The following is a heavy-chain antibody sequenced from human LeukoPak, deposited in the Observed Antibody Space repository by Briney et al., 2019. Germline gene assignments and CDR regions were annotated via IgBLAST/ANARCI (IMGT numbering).Heavy chain of an antibody. CDR2: IFGGGST. D-gene: IGHD3-16*01. Sequence: PGGSLRLSCAASGFMFSNYWMNWVRQAPGKGLEWVSVIFGGGSTYYADSVKGRFTISRDNSKNTLFLQMNSLRVEDTAVYYCARGPGGYDNWGQGTLVTVSS. CDR1: GFMFSNYW. CDR3: ARGPGGYDN. V-gene: IGHV3-66*01. J-gene: IGHJ4*02.